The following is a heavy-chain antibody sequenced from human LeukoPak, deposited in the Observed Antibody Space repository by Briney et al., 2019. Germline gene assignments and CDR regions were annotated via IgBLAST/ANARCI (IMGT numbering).Heavy chain of an antibody. CDR3: ARGGGTVTMIVVVIPD. J-gene: IGHJ4*01. V-gene: IGHV1-2*06. D-gene: IGHD3-22*01. Sequence: ASVKVSCKASGYTFTSYGISWVRQAPGQGLEWMGRINPNSGGTNYAQKFQGRVTMTRDTSISTAYMELSRLRSDDTAVYYCARGGGTVTMIVVVIPDWGQGTLVTVSS. CDR2: INPNSGGT. CDR1: GYTFTSYG.